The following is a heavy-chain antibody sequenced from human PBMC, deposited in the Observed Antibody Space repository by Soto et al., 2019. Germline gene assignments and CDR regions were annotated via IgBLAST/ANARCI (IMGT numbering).Heavy chain of an antibody. CDR1: GGSISSGGYY. CDR3: ARVFHITMIVVVSDAFDI. CDR2: IYYSGST. J-gene: IGHJ3*02. Sequence: QVQLQESGPGLVKPSQTLSLTCTVSGGSISSGGYYWSWIRQHPGKGLEWIGYIYYSGSTYYNPSLKSRVTISVDTSKNQFSLKLSSVTAADTAVYYCARVFHITMIVVVSDAFDIWGQGTMVTVSS. V-gene: IGHV4-31*03. D-gene: IGHD3-22*01.